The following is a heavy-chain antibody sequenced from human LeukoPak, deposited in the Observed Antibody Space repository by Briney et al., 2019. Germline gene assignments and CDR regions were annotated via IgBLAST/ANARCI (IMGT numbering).Heavy chain of an antibody. D-gene: IGHD1/OR15-1a*01. CDR1: GYTFTTYD. Sequence: ASVKVSCNTSGYTFTTYDNNWIRHPHGQGLEWRGRISAYNGYRNYGQRFQGRVTMTTDTSTNTAYMELKSLRSDDTAVYYCARVGTGTRSFDSWGQGTLVTVSS. CDR3: ARVGTGTRSFDS. J-gene: IGHJ4*02. V-gene: IGHV1-18*01. CDR2: ISAYNGYR.